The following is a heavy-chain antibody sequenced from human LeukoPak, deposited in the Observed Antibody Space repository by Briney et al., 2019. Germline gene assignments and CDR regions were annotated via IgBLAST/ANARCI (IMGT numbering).Heavy chain of an antibody. V-gene: IGHV3-21*01. Sequence: PGGSLRLSCAASGFTFSDHYMDWVRQAPGKGLEWVSSISSSSSYIYYADSVKGRFTISRDNAKNSLYLQMNSLRAEDTAVYYCARAKTVASSPFDLYSAIRIGTFDYWGQGTLVTVSS. D-gene: IGHD6-13*01. CDR3: ARAKTVASSPFDLYSAIRIGTFDY. CDR1: GFTFSDHY. J-gene: IGHJ4*02. CDR2: ISSSSSYI.